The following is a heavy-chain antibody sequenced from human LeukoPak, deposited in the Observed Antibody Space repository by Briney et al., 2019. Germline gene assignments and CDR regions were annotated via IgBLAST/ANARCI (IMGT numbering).Heavy chain of an antibody. Sequence: SETLSLTCTVSGGSISSSSYYWGWIRQPPGKGLEWIGSIYYSGSTYYNPSLKSRVTMSVDTSKNQFSLKLSSVTAADTAVYYCARGESTGAFGVVINYYNWFDPWGQGTLVTVSS. J-gene: IGHJ5*02. CDR1: GGSISSSSYY. CDR2: IYYSGST. D-gene: IGHD3-3*01. CDR3: ARGESTGAFGVVINYYNWFDP. V-gene: IGHV4-39*07.